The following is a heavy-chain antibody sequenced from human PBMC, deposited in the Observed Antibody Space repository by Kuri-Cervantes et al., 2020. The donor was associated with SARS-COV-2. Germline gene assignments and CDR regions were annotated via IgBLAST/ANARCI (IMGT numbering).Heavy chain of an antibody. CDR1: GGSISSQSYY. J-gene: IGHJ2*01. D-gene: IGHD6-13*01. V-gene: IGHV4-39*01. Sequence: SETLSLTCTVSGGSISSQSYYWGWIRQPPGKGLEWIGSVYYSGSTYYNPSLKSRVTISVDTSKNQFSLKLSSVTAADTAVYYCASYSSSWYPGLWGRGTLVTVSS. CDR2: VYYSGST. CDR3: ASYSSSWYPGL.